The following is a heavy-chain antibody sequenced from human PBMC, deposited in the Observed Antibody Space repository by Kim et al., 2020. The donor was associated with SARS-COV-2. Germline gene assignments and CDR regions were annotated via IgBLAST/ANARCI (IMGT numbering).Heavy chain of an antibody. D-gene: IGHD3-10*01. CDR3: AKSPFGGFGEYNWFDP. J-gene: IGHJ5*02. V-gene: IGHV3-9*01. Sequence: SVKGRFTLSRDNAKNSLYLQMNSLRAEDTALYYCAKSPFGGFGEYNWFDPWGQGTLVTVSS.